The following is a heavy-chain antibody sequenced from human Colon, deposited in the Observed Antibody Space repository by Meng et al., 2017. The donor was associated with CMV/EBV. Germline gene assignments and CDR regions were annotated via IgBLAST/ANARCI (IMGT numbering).Heavy chain of an antibody. CDR1: GYNFNSYW. V-gene: IGHV5-51*01. CDR3: ARQGGAGSSSANWFDP. J-gene: IGHJ5*02. CDR2: IYPGDSDT. Sequence: GYNFNSYWIGWVSQMPGKGLGWMGIIYPGDSDTLYSLSFQGQVTISVDKSISTAYLQWNGLKASDTAIYYCARQGGAGSSSANWFDPWGQGTLVTVSS. D-gene: IGHD6-6*01.